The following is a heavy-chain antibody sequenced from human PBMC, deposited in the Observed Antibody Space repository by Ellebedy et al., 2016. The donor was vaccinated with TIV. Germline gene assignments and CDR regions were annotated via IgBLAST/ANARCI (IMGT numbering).Heavy chain of an antibody. D-gene: IGHD6-13*01. CDR1: GYTFTDYW. Sequence: GESLKISXQTSGYTFTDYWIGWVRQMPGKGLEWMAIISPGPSDIGYNPAFQGQVSISADKSIRTVFLQWSSLKSSDTATYSCARLNSSRQNYAMDVWGQGTAVTVSS. CDR2: ISPGPSDI. CDR3: ARLNSSRQNYAMDV. J-gene: IGHJ6*02. V-gene: IGHV5-51*01.